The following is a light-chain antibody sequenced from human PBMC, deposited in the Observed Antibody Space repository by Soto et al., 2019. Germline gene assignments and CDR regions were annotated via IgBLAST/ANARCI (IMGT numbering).Light chain of an antibody. V-gene: IGLV2-14*01. Sequence: QAVLTQPASVSGSPGQSITISCTGTSSDVGGYNYVSWYQQRPGKAPKFMIYEVTNRPSGVSNRFSGSKSGNTASLTISGLQAEDEADYYCASYTSRGTLVFGTGTKLTVL. CDR2: EVT. CDR1: SSDVGGYNY. CDR3: ASYTSRGTLV. J-gene: IGLJ1*01.